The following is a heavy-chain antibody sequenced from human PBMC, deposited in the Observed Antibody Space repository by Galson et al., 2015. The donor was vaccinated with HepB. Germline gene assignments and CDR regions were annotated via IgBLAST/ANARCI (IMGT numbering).Heavy chain of an antibody. CDR3: ARTRTVWLRFPLGYFDY. V-gene: IGHV3-7*01. CDR2: IKQDGSEK. J-gene: IGHJ4*02. CDR1: GFTFSNYW. Sequence: SLRLSCAASGFTFSNYWMSWVRQAPGKGLEWVANIKQDGSEKHYVDSVKGRFTVSRDNAKNSLYLQMNSLRAEDTAVYYCARTRTVWLRFPLGYFDYWGQGTLVTVSS. D-gene: IGHD5-12*01.